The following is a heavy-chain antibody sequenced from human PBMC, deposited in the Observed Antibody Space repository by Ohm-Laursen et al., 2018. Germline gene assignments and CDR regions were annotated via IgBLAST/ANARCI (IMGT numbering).Heavy chain of an antibody. CDR3: ARGLYSYDSSGYPAL. CDR1: GFTFIDYS. CDR2: ISSSGSTI. V-gene: IGHV3-48*04. D-gene: IGHD3-22*01. J-gene: IGHJ4*02. Sequence: SLRLSCAASGFTFIDYSMNWVRQAPGKGLEWVSYISSSGSTIYYADSVKGRFAISRDNAKNSLYLQMNSLRAEDTAVYYCARGLYSYDSSGYPALWGQGTLVTVSS.